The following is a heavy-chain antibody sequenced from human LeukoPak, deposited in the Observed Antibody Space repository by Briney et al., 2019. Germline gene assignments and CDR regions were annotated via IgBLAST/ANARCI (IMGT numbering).Heavy chain of an antibody. D-gene: IGHD3-3*01. J-gene: IGHJ4*02. V-gene: IGHV3-33*01. CDR2: IWYDGSNK. CDR1: GYTFSSYG. CDR3: ARDLVTLYDFWSGFDY. Sequence: SCKASGYTFSSYGMHWVRQAPGKGLEWVAVIWYDGSNKYYADSVKGRFTISRDNSKNTLYLQMNSLRAEDTAVYYCARDLVTLYDFWSGFDYWGQGTLVTVSS.